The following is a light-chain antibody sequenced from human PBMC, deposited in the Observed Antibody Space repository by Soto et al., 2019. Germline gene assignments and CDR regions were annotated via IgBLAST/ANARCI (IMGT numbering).Light chain of an antibody. CDR2: DAS. J-gene: IGKJ5*01. CDR1: QSISSY. Sequence: EIGLTQSTATLSWSPGERATLSCRASQSISSYLGWYQQKPAQAPRLLIYDASNRATGIPARFSGSGSAADFTPTISRLEPQDFAVYYCQQYGSSPTVTFGQGTRLEIK. V-gene: IGKV3-20*01. CDR3: QQYGSSPTVT.